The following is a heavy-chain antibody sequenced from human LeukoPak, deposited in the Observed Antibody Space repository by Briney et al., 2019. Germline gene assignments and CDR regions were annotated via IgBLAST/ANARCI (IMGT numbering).Heavy chain of an antibody. CDR3: ARAPGEGWFDP. Sequence: GGSLRLSCAASGFTFSSYWMSWVRQAPGKGLEWVASIKQDGSEKYYVDSVKGRFTTSRDNAKNSLYLQMNSLRAEDTALYYCARAPGEGWFDPWGQGTLVTVSS. J-gene: IGHJ5*02. V-gene: IGHV3-7*01. D-gene: IGHD4-17*01. CDR1: GFTFSSYW. CDR2: IKQDGSEK.